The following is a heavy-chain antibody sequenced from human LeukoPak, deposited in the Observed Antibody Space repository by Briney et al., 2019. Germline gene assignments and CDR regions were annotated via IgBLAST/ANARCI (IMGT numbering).Heavy chain of an antibody. CDR2: ITGRGDST. CDR3: AKRGPAGAGKSPDYFEY. CDR1: GFTFSSYV. Sequence: PGGSLRLSCGASGFTFSSYVVSWVRQAPGKGLEWVSAITGRGDSTYYADSVKGRFTISRDNSKNTLYLQMNSLRAEDTAVYYCAKRGPAGAGKSPDYFEYWGQGTLVTVSS. V-gene: IGHV3-23*01. J-gene: IGHJ4*02. D-gene: IGHD6-19*01.